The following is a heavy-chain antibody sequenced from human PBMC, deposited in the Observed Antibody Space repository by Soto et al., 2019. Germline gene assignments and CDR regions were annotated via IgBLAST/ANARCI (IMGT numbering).Heavy chain of an antibody. CDR2: IYYSGGT. Sequence: QVQLQESGPGLVKPSQTLSLTCTVSGGSISSGDYYWSWIRQPPGKGLEWIGYIYYSGGTYYNLSLKSRVTLSVDTSKHQFSLKLSSVTAADTAVYCCARALRVLGWFDPWGQGTLVTVSS. V-gene: IGHV4-30-4*01. J-gene: IGHJ5*02. CDR1: GGSISSGDYY. D-gene: IGHD3-16*01. CDR3: ARALRVLGWFDP.